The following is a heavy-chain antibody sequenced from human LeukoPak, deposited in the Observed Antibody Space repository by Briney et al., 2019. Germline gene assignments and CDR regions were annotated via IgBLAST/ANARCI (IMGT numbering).Heavy chain of an antibody. D-gene: IGHD4-11*01. V-gene: IGHV3-15*01. CDR2: IKSKTDGGTT. CDR3: TAHPDYSGWFDP. CDR1: GFTLGVVG. J-gene: IGHJ5*02. Sequence: TGRSLRLSCIASGFTLGVVGMSWVRQAPGKGLEWVGRIKSKTDGGTTDYAAPVKGRFTISRDDSKNTLYLQMNSLKTEDTAVYYCTAHPDYSGWFDPWGQGTLVTVSS.